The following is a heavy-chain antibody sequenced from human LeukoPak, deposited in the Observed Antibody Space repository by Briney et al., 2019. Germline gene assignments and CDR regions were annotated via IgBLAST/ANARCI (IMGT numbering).Heavy chain of an antibody. Sequence: GESLKISCKGSGYSFTSYWIGWVRQMPGEGLEWMGIIYPGDSDTRYSPSFQGQVTISADKSISTAYLQWSSLKASDTAMYYCARAGPHYDFWSGYDYSGYWGQGTLVTVSS. CDR2: IYPGDSDT. D-gene: IGHD3-3*01. J-gene: IGHJ4*02. V-gene: IGHV5-51*01. CDR1: GYSFTSYW. CDR3: ARAGPHYDFWSGYDYSGY.